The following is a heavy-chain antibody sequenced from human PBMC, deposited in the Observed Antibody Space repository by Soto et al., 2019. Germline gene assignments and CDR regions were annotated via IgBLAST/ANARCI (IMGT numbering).Heavy chain of an antibody. Sequence: GSLRLSCAASGFTFSSYAMSWVRQAPGKGLEWVSAISGSGGSTYYADSVKGRFTISRGNSKNTLYLQMNSLRAEDTAVYYCAKGRYYYDSSGDPDAFDIWGQGTMVTVSS. D-gene: IGHD3-22*01. CDR1: GFTFSSYA. V-gene: IGHV3-23*01. J-gene: IGHJ3*02. CDR3: AKGRYYYDSSGDPDAFDI. CDR2: ISGSGGST.